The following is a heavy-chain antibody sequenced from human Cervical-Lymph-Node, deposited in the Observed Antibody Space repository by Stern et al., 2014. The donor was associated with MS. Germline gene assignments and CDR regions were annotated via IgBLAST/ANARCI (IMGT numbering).Heavy chain of an antibody. CDR2: IWYDGSNK. J-gene: IGHJ1*01. V-gene: IGHV3-33*01. D-gene: IGHD4-23*01. Sequence: DQLVESGGGGVQPGRSLRLSCAASGFTFSSYGMHWVRQAPGKGLEWVAIIWYDGSNKYYADSVKGRFTISRDSSKNTLYLQINSLRAEDTAVYYCAREGGNTAEYFQHWGQGTLVTVSS. CDR3: AREGGNTAEYFQH. CDR1: GFTFSSYG.